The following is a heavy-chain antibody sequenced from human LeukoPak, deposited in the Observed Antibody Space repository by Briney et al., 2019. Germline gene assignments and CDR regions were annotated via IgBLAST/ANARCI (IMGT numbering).Heavy chain of an antibody. CDR3: ARPYTSTSRYYYMDV. Sequence: SETLSLTCALYGGSFSGFSWSWIRQPPGKGLEWIGEINHSGSTNYNPSLKSRVTISVDTSKNQFSLNLRSVTAADTAVYFCARPYTSTSRYYYMDVWGKGTTVTVSS. CDR1: GGSFSGFS. V-gene: IGHV4-34*01. CDR2: INHSGST. D-gene: IGHD2-2*01. J-gene: IGHJ6*03.